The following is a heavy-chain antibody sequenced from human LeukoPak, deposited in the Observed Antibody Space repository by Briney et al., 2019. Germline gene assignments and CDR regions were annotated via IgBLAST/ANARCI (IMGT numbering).Heavy chain of an antibody. CDR2: ISYSGST. V-gene: IGHV4-59*08. Sequence: SETLSLTCTVSGGSISTYYWTWIRQPPGKGLEWIGSISYSGSTNYSPSLEGRVTMSVDTSKNQFSLKLRAVTAADTAVYFCARSPLTSSGWYRADYWGQGTLVTVSS. D-gene: IGHD6-19*01. J-gene: IGHJ4*02. CDR1: GGSISTYY. CDR3: ARSPLTSSGWYRADY.